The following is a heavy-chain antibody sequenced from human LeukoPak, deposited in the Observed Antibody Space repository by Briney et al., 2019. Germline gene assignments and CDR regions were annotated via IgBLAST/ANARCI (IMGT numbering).Heavy chain of an antibody. CDR2: ISGSGGST. V-gene: IGHV3-23*01. Sequence: HPGGSLRLSCAASGFTFSSYAMSWVRQAPGKGLEWVSAISGSGGSTYYADSVKGRFTISRDNSKNTLYLQMNSLRAEDTAVYYCAKDRNGYSSGWYPIDYWGQGTLVTVSS. D-gene: IGHD6-19*01. CDR3: AKDRNGYSSGWYPIDY. J-gene: IGHJ4*02. CDR1: GFTFSSYA.